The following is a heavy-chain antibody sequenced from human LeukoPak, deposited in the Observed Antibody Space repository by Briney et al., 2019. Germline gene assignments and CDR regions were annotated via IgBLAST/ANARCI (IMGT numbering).Heavy chain of an antibody. V-gene: IGHV4-30-2*06. CDR2: IYHGGSS. D-gene: IGHD3-10*01. CDR3: ARVMVAMGFGIPLWWFDP. J-gene: IGHJ5*02. CDR1: GASISSGGYY. Sequence: SQTLSLTCTVSGASISSGGYYWNWIRQSPGTGLEWIGFIYHGGSSYYNPSLKSRVTISVDTSKNQFSLKLSSVTAADTAVYYCARVMVAMGFGIPLWWFDPWGQGTLVTVSS.